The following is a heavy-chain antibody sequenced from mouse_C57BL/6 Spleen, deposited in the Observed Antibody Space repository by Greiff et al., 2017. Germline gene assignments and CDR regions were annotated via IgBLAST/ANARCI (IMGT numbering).Heavy chain of an antibody. J-gene: IGHJ2*01. D-gene: IGHD1-1*01. CDR1: GYTFTSYW. CDR3: AIPHYDDYVDC. Sequence: QVQLKESGAELVKPGASVKVSCKASGYTFTSYWMHWVKLRPGQGLEWIGRIHPSDGDTNYNQKFKGKATLTVDKSSSTAYMQLSSLTAEDSTVYYCAIPHYDDYVDCWGPGTTLTVAS. CDR2: IHPSDGDT. V-gene: IGHV1-74*01.